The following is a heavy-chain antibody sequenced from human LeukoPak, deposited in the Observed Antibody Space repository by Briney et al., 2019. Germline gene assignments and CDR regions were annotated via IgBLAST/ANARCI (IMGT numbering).Heavy chain of an antibody. CDR2: ISGSGGST. CDR3: AKDQADSSSWYTAATPWFDP. J-gene: IGHJ5*02. V-gene: IGHV3-23*01. D-gene: IGHD6-13*01. Sequence: GGSLRLSCAASGFTFSSYAMRWVRQAPGKGLEWVSAISGSGGSTYYADSVKGRFTISRDNSKNTLYLQMNSLRAEDTAVYYCAKDQADSSSWYTAATPWFDPWGQGTLVTVSS. CDR1: GFTFSSYA.